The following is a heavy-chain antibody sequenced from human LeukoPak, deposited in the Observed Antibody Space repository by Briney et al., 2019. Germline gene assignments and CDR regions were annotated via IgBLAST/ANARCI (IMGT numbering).Heavy chain of an antibody. J-gene: IGHJ4*02. CDR2: ISAYNGNT. CDR1: GYTFTSYG. V-gene: IGHV1-18*01. Sequence: ASVKVSCKASGYTFTSYGISWVRQAPGQGLEWMGWISAYNGNTNYAQKFQGRVTITADKSTSTAYMELSSLRSEDTAVYYCARVFQGSYYYWGQGTLVTVSS. D-gene: IGHD3-10*01. CDR3: ARVFQGSYYY.